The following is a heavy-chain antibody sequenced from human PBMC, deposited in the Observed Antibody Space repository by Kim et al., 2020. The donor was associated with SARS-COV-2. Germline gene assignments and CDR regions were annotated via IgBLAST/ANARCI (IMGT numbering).Heavy chain of an antibody. CDR2: IYSGGST. J-gene: IGHJ6*02. Sequence: GGSLRLSCASSGFTVSSNYMSWVRQAPGKGLEWVSVIYSGGSTYYADSVKGRFTISRDNSKNTLYLQMNSLRAEDTAVYYCARSNYYYGMDVWGQGTTVTVSS. CDR1: GFTVSSNY. V-gene: IGHV3-66*01. CDR3: ARSNYYYGMDV.